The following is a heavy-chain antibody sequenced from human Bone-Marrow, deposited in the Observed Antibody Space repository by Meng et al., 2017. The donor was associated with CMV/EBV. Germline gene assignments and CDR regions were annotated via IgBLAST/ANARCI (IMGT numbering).Heavy chain of an antibody. J-gene: IGHJ6*02. V-gene: IGHV3-11*04. CDR1: GFTFSNAW. CDR3: ARDPKKGHGMDV. Sequence: GESLKISCAASGFTFSNAWMSWIRQAPGKGLEWVSYISSSGSTIYYADSVKGRFTISRDNAKNSLYLQMNSLRAEDTAVYYCARDPKKGHGMDVWGQGTTVTVSS. CDR2: ISSSGSTI.